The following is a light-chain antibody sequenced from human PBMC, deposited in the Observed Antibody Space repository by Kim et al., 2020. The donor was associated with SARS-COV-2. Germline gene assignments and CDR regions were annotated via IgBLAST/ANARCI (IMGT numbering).Light chain of an antibody. CDR3: QAWDTNTGVV. CDR1: TLGTGY. V-gene: IGLV3-1*01. J-gene: IGLJ3*02. CDR2: QNF. Sequence: SYELTQPPSVSVSPGQTASITCSGDTLGTGYASWYQQKTGQSPVLVIYQNFKRPSGIPERFSASNSGNTATLTIRGTQSVDEADYYCQAWDTNTGVVFGGGTKVTVL.